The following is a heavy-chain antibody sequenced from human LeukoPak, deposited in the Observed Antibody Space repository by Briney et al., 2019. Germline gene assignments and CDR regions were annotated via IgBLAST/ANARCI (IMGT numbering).Heavy chain of an antibody. J-gene: IGHJ4*02. Sequence: ASVKVSCKASGYTFTGYYMHWVRQAPGQGLEWMGRINPNSGGTNYAQKFQGRVTMTRDTSISTAYMELSRLRSDDTAVYYGARATYYGSGSLYYYFDYWGQGTLVTVSS. CDR2: INPNSGGT. CDR3: ARATYYGSGSLYYYFDY. D-gene: IGHD3-10*01. V-gene: IGHV1-2*06. CDR1: GYTFTGYY.